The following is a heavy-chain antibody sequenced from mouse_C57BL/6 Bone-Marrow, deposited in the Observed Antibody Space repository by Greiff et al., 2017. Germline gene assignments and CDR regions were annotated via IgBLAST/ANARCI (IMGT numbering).Heavy chain of an antibody. Sequence: VQLQQSGAELVRPGASVKLSCTASGFNIKDDYMHWVKQRPEQGLEWIGWIDPENGDTEYASKFQGKATITADTSSNTAYLQLSSLTSEDTAVYYCTTPYGNHDAMDYWGQGTSVTVSS. CDR3: TTPYGNHDAMDY. J-gene: IGHJ4*01. D-gene: IGHD2-1*01. CDR1: GFNIKDDY. CDR2: IDPENGDT. V-gene: IGHV14-4*01.